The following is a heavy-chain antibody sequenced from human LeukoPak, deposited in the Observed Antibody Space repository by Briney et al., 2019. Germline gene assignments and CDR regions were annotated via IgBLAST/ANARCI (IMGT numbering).Heavy chain of an antibody. D-gene: IGHD6-6*01. J-gene: IGHJ4*02. CDR2: IIPIFGTV. Sequence: SVKVSCKAPGGTFSSYAISWVRQAPGQGLEWKGGIIPIFGTVNYAQKFQGRVTITADESTSTAYMELSSLRSQDTAVYYCARIFGSSSSFDYWGQGTLVTVSS. V-gene: IGHV1-69*13. CDR3: ARIFGSSSSFDY. CDR1: GGTFSSYA.